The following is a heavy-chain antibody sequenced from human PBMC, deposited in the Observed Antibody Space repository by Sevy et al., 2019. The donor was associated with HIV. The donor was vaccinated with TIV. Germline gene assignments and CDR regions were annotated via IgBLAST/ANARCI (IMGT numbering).Heavy chain of an antibody. Sequence: ASVKVSCKASGDTFRKYVISWVRQAPGQGLEWMGGIIPVYGTRNYAQTFQARVTFTADASTSTVYMELSRLRSEDTAVYYCARDMTCGGDCYYFDNWGQGTLVTVSS. CDR3: ARDMTCGGDCYYFDN. D-gene: IGHD2-21*02. J-gene: IGHJ4*02. V-gene: IGHV1-69*13. CDR1: GDTFRKYV. CDR2: IIPVYGTR.